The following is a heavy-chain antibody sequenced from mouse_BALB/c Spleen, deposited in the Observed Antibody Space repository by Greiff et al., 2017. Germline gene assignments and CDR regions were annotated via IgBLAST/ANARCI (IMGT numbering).Heavy chain of an antibody. D-gene: IGHD1-1*01. V-gene: IGHV2-9*02. CDR3: ARESLYYYGSSYLAY. CDR1: GFSLTSYG. J-gene: IGHJ3*01. Sequence: VKLVESGPGLVAPSQSLSITCTVSGFSLTSYGVHWVRQPPGKGLEWLGVIWAGGSTNYNSALMSRLSISKDNSKSQVFLKMNSLQTDDTAMYYCARESLYYYGSSYLAYWGQGTLVTVSA. CDR2: IWAGGST.